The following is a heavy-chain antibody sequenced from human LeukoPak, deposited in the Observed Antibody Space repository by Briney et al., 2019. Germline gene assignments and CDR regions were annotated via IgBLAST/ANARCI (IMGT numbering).Heavy chain of an antibody. Sequence: SSQTLSLTCTVSGGSISSGSYYWSWIRQPAGKGLEWIGRIYTSGSTNYNPSLKSRVTISVDTSKNQFSLKLSSVTAADTAVYYCASRYYDFWSGYYGFDYWGQGTLVTVSS. CDR2: IYTSGST. CDR3: ASRYYDFWSGYYGFDY. CDR1: GGSISSGSYY. D-gene: IGHD3-3*01. J-gene: IGHJ4*02. V-gene: IGHV4-61*02.